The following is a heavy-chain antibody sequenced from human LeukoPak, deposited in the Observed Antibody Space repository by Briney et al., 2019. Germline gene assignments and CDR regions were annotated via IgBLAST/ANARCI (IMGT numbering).Heavy chain of an antibody. Sequence: QPGGSLRLSCAASGFTFTDYWMNWVRQAPGKGLEWVASIRQDGSEKTYVDSVKGRFTISRDNTKNSLSLQVNSLRVEDTAVYYCARDGTAAGLYFDLWGQGTLVTVSS. CDR1: GFTFTDYW. V-gene: IGHV3-7*01. CDR3: ARDGTAAGLYFDL. D-gene: IGHD6-13*01. CDR2: IRQDGSEK. J-gene: IGHJ4*01.